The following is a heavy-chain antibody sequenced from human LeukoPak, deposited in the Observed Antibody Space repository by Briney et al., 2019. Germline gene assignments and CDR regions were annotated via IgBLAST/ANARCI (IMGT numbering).Heavy chain of an antibody. CDR2: ISGNGDST. CDR1: GFTFSSYA. Sequence: GGSLRLSCAASGFTFSSYAMSWVRQAPGKGLEWVSTISGNGDSTYSADSVKGRFTISRDYSKNTLFLQMNSLRAEDTAVSYCARGQYYYGSASPDYWGQGTLVTVSS. D-gene: IGHD3-10*01. V-gene: IGHV3-23*01. CDR3: ARGQYYYGSASPDY. J-gene: IGHJ4*02.